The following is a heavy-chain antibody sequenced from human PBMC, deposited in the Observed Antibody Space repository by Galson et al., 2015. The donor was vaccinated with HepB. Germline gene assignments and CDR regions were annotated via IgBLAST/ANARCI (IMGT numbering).Heavy chain of an antibody. D-gene: IGHD3-22*01. CDR3: AHRLFNREGDYYDSSGYWSY. CDR2: IYWDDDK. CDR1: GFSLRTSGVG. Sequence: PALVKPTQTLTLTCTFSGFSLRTSGVGVGWIRQPPGKALEWLALIYWDDDKRYSPSLKSRLTITKDTSKNQVVLTMTNMDPVDTATYYCAHRLFNREGDYYDSSGYWSYWGQGTLVTVSS. J-gene: IGHJ4*02. V-gene: IGHV2-5*02.